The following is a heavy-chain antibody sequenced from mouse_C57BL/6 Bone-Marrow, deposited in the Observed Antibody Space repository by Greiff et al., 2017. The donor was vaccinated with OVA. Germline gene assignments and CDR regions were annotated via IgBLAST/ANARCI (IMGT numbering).Heavy chain of an antibody. D-gene: IGHD4-1*01. V-gene: IGHV1-54*01. CDR2: INPGSGGT. Sequence: VQLVESGAELVRPGTSVKVSCKASGYAFTNYLIEWVKQRPGQGLEWIGVINPGSGGTNYNEKFKGKATLTADKSSSTAYMQLSSLTSEDSAVYFCARELGRPLDYWGQGTTLTVSS. CDR3: ARELGRPLDY. J-gene: IGHJ2*01. CDR1: GYAFTNYL.